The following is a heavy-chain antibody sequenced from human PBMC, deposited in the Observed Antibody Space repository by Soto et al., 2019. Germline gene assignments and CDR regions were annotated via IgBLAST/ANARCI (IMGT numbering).Heavy chain of an antibody. CDR1: GFTFSNAW. CDR3: TTRDTAMVHDAFDI. V-gene: IGHV3-15*01. Sequence: GGSLRLSCAASGFTFSNAWMSWVRQAPGKGLEWVGRIKSKTDGGTTDYAAPVKGRFTISRDDSKNTLYLQMNSLKTEDTAVYYCTTRDTAMVHDAFDIWGQGTMVTVSS. D-gene: IGHD5-18*01. CDR2: IKSKTDGGTT. J-gene: IGHJ3*02.